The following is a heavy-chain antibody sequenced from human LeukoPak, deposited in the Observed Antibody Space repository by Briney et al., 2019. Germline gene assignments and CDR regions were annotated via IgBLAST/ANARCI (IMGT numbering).Heavy chain of an antibody. CDR2: ISGSGGST. V-gene: IGHV3-23*01. CDR3: AKEPQWFGEYGMDV. CDR1: GFTFSSYA. D-gene: IGHD3-10*01. Sequence: GGSLRLSCAASGFTFSSYAMSWVRQAPGKGLEWVSAISGSGGSTYYADSVKGRFTISRDNSKDTLYLQMNSLRAEDTAVYYCAKEPQWFGEYGMDVWGQGTTVTVSS. J-gene: IGHJ6*02.